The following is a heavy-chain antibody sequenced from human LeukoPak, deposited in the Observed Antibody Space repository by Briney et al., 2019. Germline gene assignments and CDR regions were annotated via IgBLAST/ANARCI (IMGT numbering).Heavy chain of an antibody. V-gene: IGHV4-39*01. Sequence: AEALSLTCAASGGSFSSNSYYWGWIRPPPGKGLVWIGSIYYSGSTYYNPSLKSRVTISVDTSKNQFSLKLSSVTAADTAVYYCARTRYYYNSRSYGAPYYFDCGGQGTLVTVSA. CDR2: IYYSGST. CDR1: GGSFSSNSYY. CDR3: ARTRYYYNSRSYGAPYYFDC. D-gene: IGHD3-10*01. J-gene: IGHJ4*02.